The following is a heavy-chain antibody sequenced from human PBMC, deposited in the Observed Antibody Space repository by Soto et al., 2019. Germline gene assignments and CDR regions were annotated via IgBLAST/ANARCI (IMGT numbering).Heavy chain of an antibody. Sequence: EVQLLESGGGLIQPGGSWSPSFATFGLGFSNYALSWFRQAPGKGLEWVSGFGVDYVTYYADSVRGRFTISRDNSKNTLYLQMNSLRAEDTALYYCAKAKGSFDHTGPDQWGQGTLVTVSS. V-gene: IGHV3-23*01. CDR3: AKAKGSFDHTGPDQ. J-gene: IGHJ4*02. CDR1: GLGFSNYA. CDR2: FGVDYVT. D-gene: IGHD2-8*02.